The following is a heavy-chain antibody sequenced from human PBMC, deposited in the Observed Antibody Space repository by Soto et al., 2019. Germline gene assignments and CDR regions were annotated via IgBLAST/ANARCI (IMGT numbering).Heavy chain of an antibody. D-gene: IGHD3-3*01. Sequence: QVQVVESGGGVVQPGRSLRLSCAASGFTFSSFGMHWVRQAPGKGLEWVSLIWYDGSKKSYGDSVKGRLTISRDNSRNTVYYHMNSLRADDTAVYDCARAASYYSLWSGYYPSRDGMDVWGQGTTVTVSS. J-gene: IGHJ6*02. CDR1: GFTFSSFG. CDR2: IWYDGSKK. CDR3: ARAASYYSLWSGYYPSRDGMDV. V-gene: IGHV3-33*01.